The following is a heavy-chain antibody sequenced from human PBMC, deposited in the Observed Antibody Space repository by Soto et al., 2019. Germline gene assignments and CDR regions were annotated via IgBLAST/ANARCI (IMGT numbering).Heavy chain of an antibody. CDR3: AKDLIYGYNSGRHFDY. CDR2: MNPNSGNT. V-gene: IGHV1-8*01. D-gene: IGHD6-19*01. CDR1: GYTFTSYD. J-gene: IGHJ4*02. Sequence: ASVKVSCKASGYTFTSYDINWVRQATGQGLEWMGWMNPNSGNTGYAQKFQGRVTMTRSTSISTAYMELSSLRSEDTAVYYCAKDLIYGYNSGRHFDYWGQGTLVTVAS.